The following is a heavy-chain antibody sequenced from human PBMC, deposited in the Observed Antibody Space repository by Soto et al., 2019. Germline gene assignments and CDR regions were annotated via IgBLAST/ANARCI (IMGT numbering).Heavy chain of an antibody. CDR3: AKDLYGSGPYYYYYGMDV. J-gene: IGHJ6*02. Sequence: QPGGSLRLSCAASGFTFDDYTMHWVRQAPGKGLEWVSLISWDGGSTYYADSVKGRFTISRDNSKNSLYLQMNSLRTEDTALYYCAKDLYGSGPYYYYYGMDVWGQGTTVTVSS. V-gene: IGHV3-43*01. CDR1: GFTFDDYT. D-gene: IGHD3-10*01. CDR2: ISWDGGST.